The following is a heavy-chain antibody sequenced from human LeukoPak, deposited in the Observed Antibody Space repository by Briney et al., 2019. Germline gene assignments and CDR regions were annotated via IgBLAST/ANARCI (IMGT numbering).Heavy chain of an antibody. CDR3: VRDRAEGRAWVEFDP. CDR2: VYSDGVT. J-gene: IGHJ5*02. V-gene: IGHV3-66*02. CDR1: GFTVSSYG. Sequence: GGSLRLSCAASGFTVSSYGMSWVRQAPGKGPEWVSLVYSDGVTRYADSVQGRFTISRDNSKNTVYLQMNNLRVEDTAVYHCVRDRAEGRAWVEFDPRGQGILVTVSS.